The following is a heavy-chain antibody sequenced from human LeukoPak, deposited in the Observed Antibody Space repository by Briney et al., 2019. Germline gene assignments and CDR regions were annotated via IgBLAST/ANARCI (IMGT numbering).Heavy chain of an antibody. J-gene: IGHJ3*02. CDR3: ARALGGSTGAFDI. V-gene: IGHV3-21*01. CDR2: ISSSSSYI. D-gene: IGHD3-16*01. CDR1: GFTFSNYS. Sequence: PGGSLRLSCAASGFTFSNYSMNWVRQAPGKGLEWVSSISSSSSYIYYADSVKGRFTISRDNAKNSLYLQMNSLRAEDTAVYYCARALGGSTGAFDIWGQGTMVTVSS.